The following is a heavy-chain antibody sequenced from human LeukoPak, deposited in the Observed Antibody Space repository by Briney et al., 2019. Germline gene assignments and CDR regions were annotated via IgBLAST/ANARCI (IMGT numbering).Heavy chain of an antibody. D-gene: IGHD5-24*01. CDR2: ISSSGSTI. J-gene: IGHJ4*02. CDR3: ARRRDGYDDY. Sequence: SGGSLRLSCAASGFTFSSYEMNWVRQAPGKGLEWVSYISSSGSTIYYADSVKGRFIISIDNAKNSLYLQMNSLRAEDTAVYYCARRRDGYDDYWGQGTLVTVSS. CDR1: GFTFSSYE. V-gene: IGHV3-48*03.